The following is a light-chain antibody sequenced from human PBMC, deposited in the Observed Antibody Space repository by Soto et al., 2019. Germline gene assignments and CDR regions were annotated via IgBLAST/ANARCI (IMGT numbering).Light chain of an antibody. CDR1: QSIGGNF. Sequence: VMTQSPASLSVPPGERATLPCRASQSIGGNFLAWYQQRRGQAPRLLIHGASNRATGIPDRFSGSGSGTDFTLTITRLEPEDFAVYYCQQYGGSPRTFGQGTKVE. CDR3: QQYGGSPRT. CDR2: GAS. J-gene: IGKJ1*01. V-gene: IGKV3-20*01.